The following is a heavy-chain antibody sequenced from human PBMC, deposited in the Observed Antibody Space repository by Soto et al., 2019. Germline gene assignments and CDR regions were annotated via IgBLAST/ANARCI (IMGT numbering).Heavy chain of an antibody. CDR1: GYTLSDYL. CDR3: ARGSGSFVYGMDV. CDR2: INPRGGST. J-gene: IGHJ6*02. Sequence: QVQLVQSGAEVKKPGASVKVSCNASGYTLSDYLMHWVRQAPGQGLEWMGTINPRGGSTRYAENFQGRVTMTTDTSPSIVYMELSSLRSDDTAVFYCARGSGSFVYGMDVWGQGTTVTVSS. D-gene: IGHD3-10*01. V-gene: IGHV1-46*01.